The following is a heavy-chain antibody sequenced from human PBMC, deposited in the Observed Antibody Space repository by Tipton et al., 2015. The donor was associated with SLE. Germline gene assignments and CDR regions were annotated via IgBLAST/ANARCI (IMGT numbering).Heavy chain of an antibody. V-gene: IGHV3-64*01. CDR3: ARASYSSSWYSAFDI. D-gene: IGHD6-13*01. CDR1: GFTFSSYA. CDR2: ISSNGGST. Sequence: SLRLSCAASGFTFSSYAMHWVRQAPGKGLEYVSAISSNGGSTYYANSVKGRFTISRDNSKNTLYLQMGSLRAEDMAVYYCARASYSSSWYSAFDIWGQGTMVTVSS. J-gene: IGHJ3*02.